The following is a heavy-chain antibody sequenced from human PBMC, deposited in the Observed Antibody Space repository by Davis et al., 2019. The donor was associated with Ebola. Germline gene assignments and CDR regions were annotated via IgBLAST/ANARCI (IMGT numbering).Heavy chain of an antibody. V-gene: IGHV4-34*01. Sequence: SETLSLTCAVYGGTFRGYYWSWIRQSPGKGLEWIGEINHSGNTKYNPSLRSRVTISVDTSKNQFSLKLSSVTAADTAVYYCARHQYCSGIGGSCYLLDYWGQGTLVTVSS. CDR1: GGTFRGYY. D-gene: IGHD2-15*01. CDR2: INHSGNT. J-gene: IGHJ4*02. CDR3: ARHQYCSGIGGSCYLLDY.